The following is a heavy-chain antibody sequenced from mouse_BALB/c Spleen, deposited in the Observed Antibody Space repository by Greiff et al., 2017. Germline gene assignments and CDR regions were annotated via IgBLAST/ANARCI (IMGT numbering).Heavy chain of an antibody. CDR3: ARGRSLYYDYPFAY. Sequence: DVHLVESGGGLVKPGGSLKLSCAASGFTFSSYAMSWVRQTPEKRLEWVASISSGGSTYYPDSVKGRFTISRDNARNILYLQMSSLRSEDTAMYYCARGRSLYYDYPFAYWGQGTLVTVSA. D-gene: IGHD2-4*01. V-gene: IGHV5-6-5*01. CDR1: GFTFSSYA. CDR2: ISSGGST. J-gene: IGHJ3*01.